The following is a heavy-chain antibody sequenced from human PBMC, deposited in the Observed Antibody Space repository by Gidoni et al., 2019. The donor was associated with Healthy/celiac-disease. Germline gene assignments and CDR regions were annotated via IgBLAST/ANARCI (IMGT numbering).Heavy chain of an antibody. Sequence: QVQLQQWGAGLLKPSETLSLTCAVYGGSFSGYYWSWIRQPPGKGLAWIGEINHSGSTHYNPSLKSRVTISVETSKNQFSLKRSSVTAADTALYYCARGCPTSTYYDILTGYNGMDVWGQGTTVTVSS. CDR3: ARGCPTSTYYDILTGYNGMDV. CDR2: INHSGST. D-gene: IGHD3-9*01. V-gene: IGHV4-34*01. J-gene: IGHJ6*02. CDR1: GGSFSGYY.